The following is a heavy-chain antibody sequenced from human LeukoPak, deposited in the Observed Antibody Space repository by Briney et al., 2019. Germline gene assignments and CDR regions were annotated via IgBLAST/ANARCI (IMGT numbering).Heavy chain of an antibody. V-gene: IGHV1-2*02. Sequence: EASVKVSCKASGYTFTGYYMHWVRLAPGQGLEWMGWINPNSGGTNYAQKFQGRVTMTRDTSISTAYMELSRLRSDDTAVYYCARGGRSSGWYGGFDYWGQGTLVTVSS. CDR3: ARGGRSSGWYGGFDY. CDR1: GYTFTGYY. J-gene: IGHJ4*02. D-gene: IGHD6-19*01. CDR2: INPNSGGT.